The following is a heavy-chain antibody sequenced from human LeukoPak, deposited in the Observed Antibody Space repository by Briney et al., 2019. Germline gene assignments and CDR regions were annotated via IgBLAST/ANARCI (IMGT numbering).Heavy chain of an antibody. CDR3: ARGTPYCSSASCYNY. D-gene: IGHD2-2*02. Sequence: ASVKVSCKASGYTFTSFDINWVRQATGQGPEWMGWMNPNSGNTGYAQNFQGRVTMTRDTSKSTAYMELSSLRSDDTAVYYCARGTPYCSSASCYNYWGQGTPVTVSS. CDR1: GYTFTSFD. CDR2: MNPNSGNT. J-gene: IGHJ4*02. V-gene: IGHV1-8*01.